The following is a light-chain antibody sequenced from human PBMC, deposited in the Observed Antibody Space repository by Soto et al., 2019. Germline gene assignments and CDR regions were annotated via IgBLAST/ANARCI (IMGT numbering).Light chain of an antibody. Sequence: QSVLTQPPSASGTPVQRVTMSCSGSSSNIVSYSVSWYLHLPGTAPKLLIYSDNQRPSGVPDRFSGSKSGTSASLAISGLQSEDEADYYCASWDDSLNGPVFGGGTKLTVL. CDR3: ASWDDSLNGPV. CDR2: SDN. V-gene: IGLV1-44*01. J-gene: IGLJ3*02. CDR1: SSNIVSYS.